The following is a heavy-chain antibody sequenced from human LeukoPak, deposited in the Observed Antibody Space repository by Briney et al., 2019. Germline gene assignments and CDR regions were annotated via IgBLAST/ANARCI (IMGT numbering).Heavy chain of an antibody. J-gene: IGHJ3*02. CDR3: ARDYGPADPEAFDI. CDR2: ISSHSIYI. Sequence: EGPLRLSCAASGFTFRTYSMNWVRQAPGKGLEWVSTISSHSIYIYYADSVKGRFTISRDNAKNLLYLQMDSLRADDTAVYYCARDYGPADPEAFDIWGQGTMVTVFS. CDR1: GFTFRTYS. V-gene: IGHV3-21*01. D-gene: IGHD3-16*01.